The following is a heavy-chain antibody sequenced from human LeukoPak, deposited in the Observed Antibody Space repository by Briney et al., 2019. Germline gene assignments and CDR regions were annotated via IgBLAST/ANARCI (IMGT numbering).Heavy chain of an antibody. D-gene: IGHD5-24*01. CDR1: GFTFSNYA. J-gene: IGHJ4*02. V-gene: IGHV3-30-3*01. CDR2: ISYDGITK. CDR3: ARGYNYFDY. Sequence: GGSLRLSCAASGFTFSNYAMNWVRQAPGKGLEWVTIISYDGITKYNADSVKGRFTISRDDSKNALYLQMNSLRAEDTAVYFCARGYNYFDYWGQGTLVTVSS.